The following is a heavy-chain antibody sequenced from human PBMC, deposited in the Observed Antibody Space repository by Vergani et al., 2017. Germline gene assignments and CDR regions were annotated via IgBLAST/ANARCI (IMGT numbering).Heavy chain of an antibody. V-gene: IGHV3-7*01. D-gene: IGHD2-21*01. J-gene: IGHJ4*03. Sequence: EVQLVELGGGVVQPGGSLRVPRAAFGFLFNSYWMSWVPQAPGKGLEWVANIKQDGSEKYYVDSVKGRFTISRDNAKNSLYLQMNSLRAEDTAVYFCARILLWQQPQVIEDWGQGTLVTVSS. CDR1: GFLFNSYW. CDR2: IKQDGSEK. CDR3: ARILLWQQPQVIED.